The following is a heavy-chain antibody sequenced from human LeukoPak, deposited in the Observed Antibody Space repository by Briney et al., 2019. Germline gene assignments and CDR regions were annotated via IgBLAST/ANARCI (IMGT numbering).Heavy chain of an antibody. D-gene: IGHD5-18*01. J-gene: IGHJ4*02. CDR3: ARGYSYGYGPYYFDY. Sequence: GGSLRLSCAASGFTFTTYWMHWVRQAPGKGLVWVSRISSDVSSTTYADSVKGRFTISRDNAKNTLYLQMNSLRAEDTAVYYCARGYSYGYGPYYFDYWGQGTLVTVSS. CDR1: GFTFTTYW. CDR2: ISSDVSST. V-gene: IGHV3-74*01.